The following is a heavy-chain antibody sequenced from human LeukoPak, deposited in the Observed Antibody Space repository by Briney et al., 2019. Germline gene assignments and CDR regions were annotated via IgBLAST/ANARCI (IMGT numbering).Heavy chain of an antibody. D-gene: IGHD3-22*01. V-gene: IGHV4-59*12. Sequence: SETLSLTCTVSGGSISNKYWSWIRQPPGKGLEWIGYIYYSGSTNYNPSLKSRVNISVDTSKNQFSLKLSSVTAADTAVYYCARYPFLYYYDSRGNAFDIWGQGTMVTVSS. CDR2: IYYSGST. J-gene: IGHJ3*02. CDR1: GGSISNKY. CDR3: ARYPFLYYYDSRGNAFDI.